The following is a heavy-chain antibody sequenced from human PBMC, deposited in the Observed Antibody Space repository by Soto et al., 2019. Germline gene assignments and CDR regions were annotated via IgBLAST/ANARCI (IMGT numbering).Heavy chain of an antibody. D-gene: IGHD5-18*01. Sequence: QVQLVQSGAEVKKPGASVKVSCRASGYTFISYYIHWVRQAPGQGLEWMGLINPSDAYTDYAQKFQGRVTLTRETSSSIVYMELSRLRSEDTAIYYCARDHVDTPMTNFDYWGQGTLVTVSS. CDR3: ARDHVDTPMTNFDY. CDR1: GYTFISYY. J-gene: IGHJ4*02. V-gene: IGHV1-46*01. CDR2: INPSDAYT.